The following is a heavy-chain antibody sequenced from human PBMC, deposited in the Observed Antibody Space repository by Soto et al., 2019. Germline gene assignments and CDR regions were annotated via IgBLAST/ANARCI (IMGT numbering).Heavy chain of an antibody. CDR3: AVYDYIWGSYRYTVDAFAI. Sequence: EVQLVESGGGLVKPGGSLRLSCAASGFTFSSYSMNWVRQAPGKGLEWVSSISSSSSYIYYADSVKGRFTISRDNAKNCLYLQMNSLRAEDTAVYYCAVYDYIWGSYRYTVDAFAIWGQGTMVTVSS. J-gene: IGHJ3*02. CDR1: GFTFSSYS. V-gene: IGHV3-21*01. D-gene: IGHD3-16*02. CDR2: ISSSSSYI.